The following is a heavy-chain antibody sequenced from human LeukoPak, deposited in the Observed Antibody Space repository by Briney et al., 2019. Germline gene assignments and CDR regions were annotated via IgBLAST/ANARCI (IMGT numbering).Heavy chain of an antibody. Sequence: SQTLSLTCTVSGGSISSANYYWSWIRQPAGKGLEWIGRIYTSGSTNYNPSLKSRVTISVDTSKNQFSLKLYSVTAAGTAVYYCARDEERGYFDYWGQGTLVTVSS. CDR2: IYTSGST. V-gene: IGHV4-61*02. CDR1: GGSISSANYY. CDR3: ARDEERGYFDY. J-gene: IGHJ4*02.